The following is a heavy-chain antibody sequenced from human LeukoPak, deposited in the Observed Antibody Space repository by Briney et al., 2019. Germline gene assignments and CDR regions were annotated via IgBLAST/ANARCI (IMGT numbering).Heavy chain of an antibody. Sequence: PGGSLRLSCAASGFTFDDYAMHWVRQAPGKGLEWVSGISWNSGSIGYADSVKGRFTISRDNAKNSLYLQMNSLRAEDTALYYCAKAELGIDAFDIWGQGTMVTVSS. CDR3: AKAELGIDAFDI. J-gene: IGHJ3*02. V-gene: IGHV3-9*01. CDR2: ISWNSGSI. CDR1: GFTFDDYA. D-gene: IGHD7-27*01.